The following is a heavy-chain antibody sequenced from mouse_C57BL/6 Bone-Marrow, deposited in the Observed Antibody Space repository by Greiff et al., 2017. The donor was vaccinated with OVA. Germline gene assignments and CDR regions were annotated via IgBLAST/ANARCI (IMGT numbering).Heavy chain of an antibody. D-gene: IGHD1-1*01. Sequence: QVQLKQPGAELVMPGASVKLSCKASGYTFTSYWMHWVKQRPGQGLEWIGEIDPSDSYTNYNQKFKGKSTLTVDKSSSTAYMQLSSLTSEDSAVYYSARGGTTVVATRYFDGWGTGTTVTVSS. CDR2: IDPSDSYT. V-gene: IGHV1-69*01. J-gene: IGHJ1*03. CDR1: GYTFTSYW. CDR3: ARGGTTVVATRYFDG.